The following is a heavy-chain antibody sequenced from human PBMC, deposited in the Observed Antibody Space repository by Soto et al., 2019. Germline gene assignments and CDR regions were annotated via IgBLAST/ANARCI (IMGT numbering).Heavy chain of an antibody. CDR1: RFIFRNFA. V-gene: IGHV3-33*01. D-gene: IGHD4-4*01. CDR3: ARGLGVRAASNSDDPVDI. J-gene: IGHJ3*02. CDR2: IGYDGNKR. Sequence: QVMLVESGGGVVQPGKSVRLSCTASRFIFRNFAMHWVRQAPGKGLEWLSFIGYDGNKRYYADSVKGRFTIHRDNSKNTVYLEMTSLTVADTAVYFCARGLGVRAASNSDDPVDIWGQGTRVTVSS.